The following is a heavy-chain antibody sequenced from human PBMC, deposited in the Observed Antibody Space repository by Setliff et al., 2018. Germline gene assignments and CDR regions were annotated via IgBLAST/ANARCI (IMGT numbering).Heavy chain of an antibody. CDR3: ARGRNVAAHLLDT. CDR2: NNHSGSA. J-gene: IGHJ5*02. D-gene: IGHD6-25*01. V-gene: IGHV4-34*01. Sequence: PSETLSLTCAAHGGTFSYYYWTWIRQPPGKGLEWIGENNHSGSAKYRPSLGSRVTISVDTSNNQVSLTLTSVTAADTAVYYCARGRNVAAHLLDTWGQGTLVTVSS. CDR1: GGTFSYYY.